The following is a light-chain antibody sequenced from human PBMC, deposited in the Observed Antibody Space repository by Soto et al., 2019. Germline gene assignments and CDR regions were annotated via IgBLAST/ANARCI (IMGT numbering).Light chain of an antibody. J-gene: IGKJ1*01. Sequence: DIQMTQSPSTLSASVGDRVTITCRASQSISSWLAWYQQKPWKAPKLLIYDASSLESGVPSRFSGSGSGTEFTLTISSLQPDDFATYYFQQYNSYSWTFGQGTKVEIK. V-gene: IGKV1-5*01. CDR2: DAS. CDR3: QQYNSYSWT. CDR1: QSISSW.